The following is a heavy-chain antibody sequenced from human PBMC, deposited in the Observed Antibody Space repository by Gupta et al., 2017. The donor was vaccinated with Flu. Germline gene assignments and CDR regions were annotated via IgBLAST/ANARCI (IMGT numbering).Heavy chain of an antibody. D-gene: IGHD6-6*01. Sequence: VRQAPGKGQEWVSSIDGSSNYIYYADSVRGRFTISRDNAKKSLYLQMNSLRAEDTAGYYCARGSITARQGFDYWGQGTLVTVSS. V-gene: IGHV3-21*01. J-gene: IGHJ4*02. CDR2: IDGSSNYI. CDR3: ARGSITARQGFDY.